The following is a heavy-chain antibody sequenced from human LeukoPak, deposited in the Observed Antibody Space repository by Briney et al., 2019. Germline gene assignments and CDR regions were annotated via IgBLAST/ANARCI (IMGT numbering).Heavy chain of an antibody. Sequence: PGGXLRLSCAASGFTFSSYGMHWVRQAPGKGLEGVAFIRDDGSNKYYADSVKGRFTISRDNSKNTLYLQMNSLRAEDTAVYYCAAIAARPPAFDYWGQGTLVTVSS. J-gene: IGHJ4*02. CDR2: IRDDGSNK. D-gene: IGHD6-6*01. CDR1: GFTFSSYG. CDR3: AAIAARPPAFDY. V-gene: IGHV3-30*02.